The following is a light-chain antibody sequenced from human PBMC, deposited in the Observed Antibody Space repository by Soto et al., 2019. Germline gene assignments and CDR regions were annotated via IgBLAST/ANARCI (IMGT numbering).Light chain of an antibody. CDR1: QSLVHSNGNTY. CDR3: MHGTHSPGT. CDR2: KVS. Sequence: DVVMTQSPPSLPVTLGQPASISCRSSQSLVHSNGNTYLNWFQQSPGQSPRRLIYKVSNRDSGVPDRFSGSGSGTDFTLKSSRVEAEDVGVYYCMHGTHSPGTLGEGTKLEI. J-gene: IGKJ2*01. V-gene: IGKV2-30*02.